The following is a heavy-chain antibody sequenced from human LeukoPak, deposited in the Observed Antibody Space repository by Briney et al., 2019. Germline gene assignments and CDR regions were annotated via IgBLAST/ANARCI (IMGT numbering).Heavy chain of an antibody. Sequence: PGGSLRLSCAASGFTFNNYGMHWVRQAPGKGLEWVAVISSDGTQKYYADSVKGRVTISRDDFKKTVYLQMNSLRGEDTAVYYRAKSLGGYNTGDYYYYGMDVWGQGTTVSVSS. CDR2: ISSDGTQK. CDR3: AKSLGGYNTGDYYYYGMDV. J-gene: IGHJ6*02. CDR1: GFTFNNYG. V-gene: IGHV3-30*18. D-gene: IGHD5-24*01.